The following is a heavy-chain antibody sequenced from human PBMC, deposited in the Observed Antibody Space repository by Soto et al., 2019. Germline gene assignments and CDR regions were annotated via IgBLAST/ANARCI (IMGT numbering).Heavy chain of an antibody. D-gene: IGHD6-13*01. Sequence: QVQLVESGGGVVQPGRSLRLSCAASGFTFSSYGMHWVRQAPGKGLEWVAVIWYDGSNKYYADSVKGRFTISRDNSKNTLYLQMNSMRAEDTAVYYCARDVAAAGLNWCDTWGQGTLVTVSS. CDR2: IWYDGSNK. CDR1: GFTFSSYG. J-gene: IGHJ5*02. CDR3: ARDVAAAGLNWCDT. V-gene: IGHV3-33*01.